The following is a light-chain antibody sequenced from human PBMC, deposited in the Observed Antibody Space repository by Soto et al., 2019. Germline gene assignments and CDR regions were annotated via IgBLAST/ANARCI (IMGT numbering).Light chain of an antibody. J-gene: IGLJ1*01. CDR1: NSNIGAGYD. Sequence: QSVLAQPASVSGAPGQRVTISCTGSNSNIGAGYDVHWYQQLPGTAPKLLIYGNTNRPSGVPDRFSGSRSGTSASLAITGLQADDEADYYCHSQDRSLYGYVFGTGTKVTVL. CDR3: HSQDRSLYGYV. V-gene: IGLV1-40*01. CDR2: GNT.